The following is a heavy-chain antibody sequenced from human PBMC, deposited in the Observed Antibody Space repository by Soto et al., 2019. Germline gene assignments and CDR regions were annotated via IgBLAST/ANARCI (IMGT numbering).Heavy chain of an antibody. CDR2: MSFDGNHQ. V-gene: IGHV3-30*03. D-gene: IGHD3-3*01. CDR3: ASCERFTRVGVDYYSLDV. Sequence: QVHLVESGGGVVQPGGSLRLSCAASGFTINRNDMYWVRQAPGKGLEWVAVMSFDGNHQHYADSVKGRFTISRDNSKSTLSLEMNSLRRDDTAVYYCASCERFTRVGVDYYSLDVWGQGTTVIVSS. J-gene: IGHJ6*02. CDR1: GFTINRND.